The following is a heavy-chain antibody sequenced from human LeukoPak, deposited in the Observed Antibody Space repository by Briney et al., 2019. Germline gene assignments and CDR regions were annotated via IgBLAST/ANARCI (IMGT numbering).Heavy chain of an antibody. CDR3: ARDGCTSTSCYTRGDV. Sequence: GGSLRLSCAAAGITFSSNWMSWVRQAPGKGLEWVANIKTDGSEKYYVDSVKGRFTISRDNAKNSLYLQMNSLRAEDSAVYYCARDGCTSTSCYTRGDVWGKGTVVTVSS. CDR2: IKTDGSEK. D-gene: IGHD2-2*02. V-gene: IGHV3-7*01. CDR1: GITFSSNW. J-gene: IGHJ6*03.